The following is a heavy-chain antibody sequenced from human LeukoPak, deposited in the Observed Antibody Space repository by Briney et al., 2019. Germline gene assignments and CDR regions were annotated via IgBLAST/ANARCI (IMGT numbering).Heavy chain of an antibody. CDR2: IYTSGNT. J-gene: IGHJ4*02. CDR1: GGSISGGSYY. D-gene: IGHD1-26*01. CDR3: ARGIVDMATSFGY. Sequence: SETLSLTCTVSGGSISGGSYYWSWIRQPAGKGLEWIGRIYTSGNTNYNPSLRSRVTISADTSKNQFSLNLTSVTAADTAVYYCARGIVDMATSFGYWGQGTLVTVSS. V-gene: IGHV4-61*02.